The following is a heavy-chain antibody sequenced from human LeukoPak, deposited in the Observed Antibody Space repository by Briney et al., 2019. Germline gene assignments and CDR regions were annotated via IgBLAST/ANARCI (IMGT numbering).Heavy chain of an antibody. CDR2: INHSGST. CDR3: ARGRVIHRGYRYYYGMDV. CDR1: GGSFSGYY. Sequence: SETLSLTCAVYGGSFSGYYWSWIRQPPGKGLEWIGEINHSGSTNYNPSLESRVTISVDTSKNQFSLKLSSVTAADTAVYYCARGRVIHRGYRYYYGMDVWGQGTTVTVSS. V-gene: IGHV4-34*01. D-gene: IGHD3-16*02. J-gene: IGHJ6*02.